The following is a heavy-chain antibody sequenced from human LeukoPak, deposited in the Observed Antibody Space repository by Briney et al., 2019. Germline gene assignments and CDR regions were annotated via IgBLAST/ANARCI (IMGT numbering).Heavy chain of an antibody. V-gene: IGHV1-2*02. D-gene: IGHD3-10*01. CDR1: GYTFTGYY. CDR2: INPNSGGT. J-gene: IGHJ5*02. Sequence: ASVKVSCKASGYTFTGYYMHWVRQAPGQGLEWMGWINPNSGGTNYAQKFQGRVTMTRDTSISTAYMELSRLRSDDTAVYYCARGAVRAPHWFDPWGQGTLVTVSS. CDR3: ARGAVRAPHWFDP.